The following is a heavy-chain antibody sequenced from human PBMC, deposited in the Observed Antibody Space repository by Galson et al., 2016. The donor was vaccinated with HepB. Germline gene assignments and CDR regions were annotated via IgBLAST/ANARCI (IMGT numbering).Heavy chain of an antibody. CDR3: ARSRRCSGGDCYSFFRYNWFDP. V-gene: IGHV4-34*01. J-gene: IGHJ5*02. D-gene: IGHD2-15*01. Sequence: ETLSLTCVVYGGSLKGYTWSWIRQPPGKGLEWIGEINHGGSTNYNPSLKRRVTMSVDTSKNQFSLKLTSVTAADTAVYFCARSRRCSGGDCYSFFRYNWFDPWGQGTL. CDR2: INHGGST. CDR1: GGSLKGYT.